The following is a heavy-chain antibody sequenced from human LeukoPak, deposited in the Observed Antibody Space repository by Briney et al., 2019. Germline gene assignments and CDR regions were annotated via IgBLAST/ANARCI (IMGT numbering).Heavy chain of an antibody. Sequence: GGSLRLSCAASGFTFSSYWMHWVRQAPGKGLVWVSLINSDGSSTMYADSVKGRFTISRDNAKNTLYLQMNSLRVEDTAVYYCARDKGYSSDYWGQGTLVTVSS. CDR1: GFTFSSYW. V-gene: IGHV3-74*03. CDR2: INSDGSST. CDR3: ARDKGYSSDY. J-gene: IGHJ4*02. D-gene: IGHD2-15*01.